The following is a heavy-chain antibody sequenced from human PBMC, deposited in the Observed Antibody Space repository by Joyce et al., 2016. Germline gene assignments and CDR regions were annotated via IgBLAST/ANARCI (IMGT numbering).Heavy chain of an antibody. Sequence: QLQLRESGPGLVKPSETLSLTCTVSGGSINNHNYYWGWIRQPPGKGLEWIGSVYYSGSTYYNPSLKSRLTRSVDTSKNQFFLKLSPVTAADTAVYYCAGLDIPSGFDIWGQGTMVTVSS. J-gene: IGHJ3*02. CDR1: GGSINNHNYY. CDR2: VYYSGST. V-gene: IGHV4-39*01. CDR3: AGLDIPSGFDI. D-gene: IGHD2-15*01.